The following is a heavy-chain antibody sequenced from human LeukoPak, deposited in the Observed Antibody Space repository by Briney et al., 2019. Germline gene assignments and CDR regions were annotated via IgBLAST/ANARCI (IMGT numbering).Heavy chain of an antibody. CDR3: ARVYCSGGSCYSRRQDIFDY. Sequence: GGSLRLSCAASGFTFSSYWMSWVRQAPGKWLEWVANIKQEGSEKYYVDSVKGRFTISRDNAKNSLYLQMNSLRAEDTAVYYCARVYCSGGSCYSRRQDIFDYWGQGTLVTVSS. CDR2: IKQEGSEK. J-gene: IGHJ4*02. D-gene: IGHD2-15*01. V-gene: IGHV3-7*01. CDR1: GFTFSSYW.